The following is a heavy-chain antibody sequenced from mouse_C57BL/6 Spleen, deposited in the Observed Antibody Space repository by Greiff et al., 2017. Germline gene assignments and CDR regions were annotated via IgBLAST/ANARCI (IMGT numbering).Heavy chain of an antibody. J-gene: IGHJ2*01. CDR1: GYTFTDYY. CDR2: LNPNNGCT. D-gene: IGHD1-1*01. CDR3: ARRHYYGSSPEDY. Sequence: EVMLQQSGPELVKPGASVKISCKASGYTFTDYYLNWVKQSHGKSLEWIGALNPNNGCTSYHQKFKGKATLTVEQSSSTAYMELRSLTSEDSAVYYCARRHYYGSSPEDYWGQGTTLTVSS. V-gene: IGHV1-26*01.